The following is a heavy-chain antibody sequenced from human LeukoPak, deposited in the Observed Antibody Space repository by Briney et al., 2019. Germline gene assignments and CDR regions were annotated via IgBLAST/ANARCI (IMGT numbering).Heavy chain of an antibody. J-gene: IGHJ4*02. Sequence: ASVKVSCKASGGTFSSYAISWVRQAPGQGLEWMGWISAYNGNTNYAQKLQGRVTMTTDTSTSTAYMELRSLRSDDTAVYYCARDTRDSSGYYYVYWGQGTLVTVSS. CDR3: ARDTRDSSGYYYVY. V-gene: IGHV1-18*01. CDR2: ISAYNGNT. CDR1: GGTFSSYA. D-gene: IGHD3-22*01.